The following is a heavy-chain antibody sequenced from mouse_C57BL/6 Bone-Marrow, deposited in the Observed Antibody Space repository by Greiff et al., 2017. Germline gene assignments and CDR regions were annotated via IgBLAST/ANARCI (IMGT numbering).Heavy chain of an antibody. Sequence: EVMLVESGGDLVKPGGSLKLSCAASGFTFSSYGMSWVRPTPDKRLAWVATISSGGIYTYYPDSVKGRFTISRDNAKNTLYRQMSSLKSEDTAMYYCAGQGYYYGSSYRYARDYWGQGTSVTVSS. J-gene: IGHJ4*01. CDR3: AGQGYYYGSSYRYARDY. D-gene: IGHD1-1*01. V-gene: IGHV5-6*02. CDR1: GFTFSSYG. CDR2: ISSGGIYT.